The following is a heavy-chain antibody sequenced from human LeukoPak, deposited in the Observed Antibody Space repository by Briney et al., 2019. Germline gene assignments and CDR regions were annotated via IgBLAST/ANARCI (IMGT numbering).Heavy chain of an antibody. D-gene: IGHD5-18*01. J-gene: IGHJ4*02. CDR3: VAGYSYGGFDY. Sequence: GGSLRLSCAASGFTFSSYWVTWVRQAPRKGLEWVANIKQDGTEKYYVDSVKGRFTISRDNAKNSLYLQMNSLRAEDTAVYYCVAGYSYGGFDYWGQGTLVTVSS. CDR2: IKQDGTEK. CDR1: GFTFSSYW. V-gene: IGHV3-7*01.